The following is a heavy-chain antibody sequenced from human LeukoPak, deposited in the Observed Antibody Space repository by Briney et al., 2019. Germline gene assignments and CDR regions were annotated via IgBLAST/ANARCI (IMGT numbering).Heavy chain of an antibody. CDR1: GGSISSYY. J-gene: IGHJ3*02. CDR3: ARVGIVVVPAAIMKVDAFDI. Sequence: SETLSLTCTVSGGSISSYYWSWIRQPAGKGLEWIGRIYTSGSTNYNPSLKSRVTISVDTSKNQFSLKLSSVTAADTAVYYCARVGIVVVPAAIMKVDAFDIWGQGTMVTVSS. V-gene: IGHV4-4*07. D-gene: IGHD2-2*03. CDR2: IYTSGST.